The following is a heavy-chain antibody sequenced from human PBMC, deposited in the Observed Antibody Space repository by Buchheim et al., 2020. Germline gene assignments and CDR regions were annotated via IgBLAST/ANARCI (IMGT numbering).Heavy chain of an antibody. J-gene: IGHJ5*02. V-gene: IGHV3-30*04. CDR3: ARGSYRYTGPDWFDP. CDR1: GFTFSSYA. Sequence: QVQLVESGGGVVQPGRSLRLSCAASGFTFSSYAMHWVRQAPGKGLEWVAVISYDGSNKYYADSVKGRFTISRDNSKNTLYLQMNSLRAEDTAVYYCARGSYRYTGPDWFDPWGQGTL. D-gene: IGHD3-16*02. CDR2: ISYDGSNK.